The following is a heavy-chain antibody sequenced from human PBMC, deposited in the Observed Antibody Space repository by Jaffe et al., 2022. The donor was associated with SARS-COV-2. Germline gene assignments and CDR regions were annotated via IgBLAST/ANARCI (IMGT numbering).Heavy chain of an antibody. V-gene: IGHV3-21*01. D-gene: IGHD4-17*01. CDR2: ISISSSYI. Sequence: EVQLVESGGGLVKPGGSLRLSCAASGFTFSSYSMNWVRQAPGKGLEWVSSISISSSYIYYADSVKGRFTISRDNAKNSLYLQMNSLRAEDTAVYYCARSNGDNYAMDVWGQGTTVTVSS. J-gene: IGHJ6*02. CDR1: GFTFSSYS. CDR3: ARSNGDNYAMDV.